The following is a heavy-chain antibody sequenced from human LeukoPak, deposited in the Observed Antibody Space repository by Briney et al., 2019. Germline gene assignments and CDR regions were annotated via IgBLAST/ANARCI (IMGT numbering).Heavy chain of an antibody. J-gene: IGHJ6*04. Sequence: GRSLRLSCAASGFTFSSYAMHWVRQAPGKGLEWVAVISYDGSNKYYADSVKGRSTISRDNSKNTLYLQMNSLRAEDTAVYYCARDRRDIVVVVAATYRYYGMDVWGKGTTVTVSS. CDR3: ARDRRDIVVVVAATYRYYGMDV. D-gene: IGHD2-15*01. CDR2: ISYDGSNK. V-gene: IGHV3-30*04. CDR1: GFTFSSYA.